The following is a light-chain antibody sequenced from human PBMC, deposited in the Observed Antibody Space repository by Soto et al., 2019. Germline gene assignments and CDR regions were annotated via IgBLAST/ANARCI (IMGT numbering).Light chain of an antibody. CDR2: AAS. V-gene: IGKV1-27*01. J-gene: IGKJ1*01. Sequence: DVQMTESPSSVSPSVAETATITCRASQGISNYLAWYQQKPGKVPKLLIYAASTLQSGVPSRFSGSGSGTDFTLTISSLQPEDVATYYCQKYNSAPRTFGQGTKVDI. CDR3: QKYNSAPRT. CDR1: QGISNY.